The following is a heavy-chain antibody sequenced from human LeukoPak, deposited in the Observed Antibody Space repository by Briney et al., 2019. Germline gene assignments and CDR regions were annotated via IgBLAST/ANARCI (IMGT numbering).Heavy chain of an antibody. V-gene: IGHV1-2*02. Sequence: ASVKVSCKASGYTFTGYYIHWVRQAPGQGLEWMGWINPNSGGTNYAQKFQGRVTMTRDTSISTVYMELSRLRSDDTAVYYCARAQVEYCSGGGCYSDYWGQGTLVTVSS. D-gene: IGHD2-15*01. J-gene: IGHJ4*02. CDR3: ARAQVEYCSGGGCYSDY. CDR2: INPNSGGT. CDR1: GYTFTGYY.